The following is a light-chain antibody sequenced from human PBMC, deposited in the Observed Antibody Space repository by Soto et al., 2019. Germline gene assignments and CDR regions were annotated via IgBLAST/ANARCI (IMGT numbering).Light chain of an antibody. V-gene: IGKV1-39*01. J-gene: IGKJ1*01. CDR1: QSISDY. Sequence: DIQMTQSPSSLSASVGDRDTITCRASQSISDYLNWYQVKPGQAPQLLIYVTSSLQSGVPSRFSGTGSGTDFTLTISSLQPEDFATYYCQQCYSTPLTFGQGTKVEIK. CDR2: VTS. CDR3: QQCYSTPLT.